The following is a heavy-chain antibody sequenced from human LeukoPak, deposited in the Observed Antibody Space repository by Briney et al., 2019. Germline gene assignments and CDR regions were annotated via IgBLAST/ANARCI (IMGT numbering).Heavy chain of an antibody. J-gene: IGHJ4*02. CDR1: GLTFNNYV. Sequence: GGSLRLSCATSGLTFNNYVMTWVRQAPGKGLEWVANIKDDGSEKYSVDSVKGRFTISRDNAKNLLYLQMSSLRAEDTAVYYCARARIDYWGQGTLVTVSS. CDR2: IKDDGSEK. V-gene: IGHV3-7*04. CDR3: ARARIDY. D-gene: IGHD1-14*01.